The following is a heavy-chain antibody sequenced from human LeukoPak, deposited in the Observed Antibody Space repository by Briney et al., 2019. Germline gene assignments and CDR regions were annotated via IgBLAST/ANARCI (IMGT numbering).Heavy chain of an antibody. CDR1: GYTFTGYY. J-gene: IGHJ4*02. CDR3: ARNRDDSKFIVVVPAAKSFDY. V-gene: IGHV1-2*02. D-gene: IGHD2-2*01. Sequence: ASVKVSCKASGYTFTGYYMHWVRQAPGQGLEWMGWINPNSGGTNYSQKFQGRVTITRGTSASTAYMELSSLRSEDTAVYYCARNRDDSKFIVVVPAAKSFDYWGQGTLVTVSS. CDR2: INPNSGGT.